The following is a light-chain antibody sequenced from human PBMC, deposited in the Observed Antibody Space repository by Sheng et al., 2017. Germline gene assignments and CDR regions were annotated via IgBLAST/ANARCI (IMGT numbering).Light chain of an antibody. CDR3: QQYGDSLFT. J-gene: IGKJ3*01. Sequence: EVVLTQSPGTLSLSPGERATLSCRASQSVSSIYLAWYQQKPGQSPRLLIYGASTRATGVPDRFSGRGSGTHFTLTISRLEPEDSAVYYXQQYGDSLFTFGPGTKVEIK. CDR2: GAS. CDR1: QSVSSIY. V-gene: IGKV3-20*01.